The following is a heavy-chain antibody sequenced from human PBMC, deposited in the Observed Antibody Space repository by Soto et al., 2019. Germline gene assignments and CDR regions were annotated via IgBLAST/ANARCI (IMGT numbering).Heavy chain of an antibody. Sequence: GGSLSLSCAASGFTFSSYAMSWVRQAPGKGLEWVSAISGSGGSTYYADSVKGRFTISRDNSKNTLYLQMNSLRAEDTAVYYCAKAEIVVVPAAPFDYWGQGTLVTVSS. D-gene: IGHD2-2*01. CDR3: AKAEIVVVPAAPFDY. J-gene: IGHJ4*02. CDR2: ISGSGGST. V-gene: IGHV3-23*01. CDR1: GFTFSSYA.